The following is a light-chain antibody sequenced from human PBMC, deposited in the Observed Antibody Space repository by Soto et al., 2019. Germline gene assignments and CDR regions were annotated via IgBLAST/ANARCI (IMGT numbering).Light chain of an antibody. V-gene: IGLV2-23*02. CDR1: GDDIGSYDF. J-gene: IGLJ3*02. CDR2: EVT. CDR3: CSYADRSTWV. Sequence: QSALTQPASLSGSPGQSITLSCTGTGDDIGSYDFVSWYQHLPGEAPKLIIYEVTKRPSGISNRFSGSKAGYTASLSISGLQADDAADYFCCSYADRSTWVFGGGTQLTVL.